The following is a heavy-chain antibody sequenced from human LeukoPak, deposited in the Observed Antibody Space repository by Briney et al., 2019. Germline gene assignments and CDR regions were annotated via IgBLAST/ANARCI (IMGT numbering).Heavy chain of an antibody. CDR2: IGYTGDT. D-gene: IGHD1-1*01. CDR1: GFTFSSYA. V-gene: IGHV4-31*02. J-gene: IGHJ4*02. CDR3: ARVAAATTNPRFDF. Sequence: LRLSCAASGFTFSSYAMSWVRQLPEKGLDWIGYIGYTGDTYYNPSLRSRTTISKDTSKTQFSLRLDSLTAADTAVYYCARVAAATTNPRFDFWGQGTLVTVSS.